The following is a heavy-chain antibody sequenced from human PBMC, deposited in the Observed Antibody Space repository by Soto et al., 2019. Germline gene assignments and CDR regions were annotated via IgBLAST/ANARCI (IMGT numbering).Heavy chain of an antibody. J-gene: IGHJ4*02. D-gene: IGHD3-9*01. CDR1: GFIFSSYS. CDR2: ISSSSSYI. CDR3: ARDLMYDILTGYYLPSFDY. V-gene: IGHV3-21*01. Sequence: PGGSLRLSCAASGFIFSSYSMNWVRQTPGKGLEWVSSISSSSSYIYYADSVKGRFTISRDNAKNSLYLQMNSLRAEDTAVYYCARDLMYDILTGYYLPSFDYWGQGTLVTVSS.